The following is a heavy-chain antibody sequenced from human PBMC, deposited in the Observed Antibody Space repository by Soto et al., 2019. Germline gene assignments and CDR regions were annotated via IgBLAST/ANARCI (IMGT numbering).Heavy chain of an antibody. CDR1: GGSISSSSYY. V-gene: IGHV4-39*01. Sequence: SETLSLTGTVSGGSISSSSYYWGWIRQPPGKGLEWIGSIYYSGSTYYNPSLKSRVTISVDTSKNQFSLKLSSVTAADTAVYYCARRSYFHYGMDVWGQGTTVTVSS. D-gene: IGHD2-21*01. J-gene: IGHJ6*02. CDR3: ARRSYFHYGMDV. CDR2: IYYSGST.